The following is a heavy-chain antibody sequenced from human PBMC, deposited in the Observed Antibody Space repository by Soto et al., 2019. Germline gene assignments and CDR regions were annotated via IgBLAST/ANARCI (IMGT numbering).Heavy chain of an antibody. V-gene: IGHV4-39*01. CDR2: IYYSGIT. J-gene: IGHJ4*02. CDR3: ARHGSN. CDR1: GVSISNSSYY. Sequence: PXETLSLTFTVSGVSISNSSYYWGWIRRPPGKGLEWIGTIYYSGITYYNPSLKSRVTISVDTSKNQFSLKLTSVTAADTAVYYCARHGSNWGQGTLVTSPQ.